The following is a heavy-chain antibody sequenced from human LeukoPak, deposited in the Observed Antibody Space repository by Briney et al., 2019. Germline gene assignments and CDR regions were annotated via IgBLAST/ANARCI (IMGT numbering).Heavy chain of an antibody. J-gene: IGHJ4*02. D-gene: IGHD6-19*01. CDR2: IWYDESNK. Sequence: GGSLRLSCAASGFTFSNYNMHWVRQAPDRGLEWVALIWYDESNKYYAASVRGRFTISRDNSKNTLYLQMNSLRVEDTAVYYCAQVRPPSGSGWYGGDDYWGQGILVTVSS. V-gene: IGHV3-33*03. CDR1: GFTFSNYN. CDR3: AQVRPPSGSGWYGGDDY.